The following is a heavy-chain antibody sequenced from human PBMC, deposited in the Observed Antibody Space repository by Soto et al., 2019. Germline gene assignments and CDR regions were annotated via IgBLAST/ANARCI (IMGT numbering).Heavy chain of an antibody. D-gene: IGHD4-17*01. Sequence: EVQLVESGGGVVRPGGSLRLSCAASGFTFDDYGMSWVRQAPGKGLEWVSGINWNGGSTGYADSVKGRFTISSDNAKSTLYLQMSSLRAEDTALYYCARVPRYGDIRGPFDYWGQGTLVTVSS. CDR2: INWNGGST. CDR3: ARVPRYGDIRGPFDY. CDR1: GFTFDDYG. J-gene: IGHJ4*02. V-gene: IGHV3-20*04.